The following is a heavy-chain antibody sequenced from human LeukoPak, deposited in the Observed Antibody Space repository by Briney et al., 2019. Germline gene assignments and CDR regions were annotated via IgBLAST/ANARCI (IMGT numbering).Heavy chain of an antibody. V-gene: IGHV4-59*01. D-gene: IGHD3-22*01. J-gene: IGHJ4*02. CDR2: IFYSGST. CDR1: GGSISSYY. CDR3: ARGYDPYYFDY. Sequence: SETLSLTYTVSGGSISSYYWSWIRQPPGKGLEWIGYIFYSGSTNYNPSLKSRVTISVDTSKNRFSLKLSFVTAADTAVYYCARGYDPYYFDYWGQGTLVTVSS.